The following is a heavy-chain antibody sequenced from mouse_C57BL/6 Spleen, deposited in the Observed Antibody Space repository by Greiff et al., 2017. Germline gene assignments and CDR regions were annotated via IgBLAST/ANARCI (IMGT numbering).Heavy chain of an antibody. CDR3: AAYDAMDY. CDR2: IDPSDSYT. CDR1: GYTFTSYW. Sequence: VQLQQPGAELVRPGTSVKLSCKASGYTFTSYWMHWVKQRPGQGLEWIGVIDPSDSYTNYNQKFKGKAPLTVDTSSSTAYMQLSSLTSDDSAVYYCAAYDAMDYWGQGTSVTVSS. J-gene: IGHJ4*01. V-gene: IGHV1-59*01.